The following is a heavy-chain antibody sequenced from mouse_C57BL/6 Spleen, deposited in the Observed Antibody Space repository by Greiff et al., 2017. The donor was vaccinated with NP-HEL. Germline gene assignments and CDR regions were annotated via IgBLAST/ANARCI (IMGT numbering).Heavy chain of an antibody. CDR1: GFSLTSYA. J-gene: IGHJ4*01. V-gene: IGHV2-9-1*01. Sequence: VQWVESGPGLVAPSQSLSITCTVSGFSLTSYAISWVRQPPGKGLEWLGVIWTGGGTNYNSALKSRLSISKDISKSQVFLKMNSLQTDDTARYYCARYYYGSSLYYAMDYWGQGTSVTVSS. CDR3: ARYYYGSSLYYAMDY. D-gene: IGHD1-1*01. CDR2: IWTGGGT.